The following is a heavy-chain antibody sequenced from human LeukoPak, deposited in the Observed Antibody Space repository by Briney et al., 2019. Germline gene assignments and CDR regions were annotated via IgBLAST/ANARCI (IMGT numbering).Heavy chain of an antibody. CDR3: ARDYYDSSGYYYVHPPQYAFDI. V-gene: IGHV3-30*04. CDR2: ISYDGSNK. D-gene: IGHD3-22*01. J-gene: IGHJ3*02. CDR1: GFIFSSYA. Sequence: TGGSLRLSCAASGFIFSSYAMHWVRQAPGKGLEWVAVISYDGSNKYYADSVKGRFTISRDNSKNTLYLQMNSLRAEDTAVYYCARDYYDSSGYYYVHPPQYAFDIWGQGTMVTVSS.